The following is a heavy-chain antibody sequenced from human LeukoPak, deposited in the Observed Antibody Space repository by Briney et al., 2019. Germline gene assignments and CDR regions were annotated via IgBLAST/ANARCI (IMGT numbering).Heavy chain of an antibody. V-gene: IGHV3-23*01. CDR2: ISGSGDRT. J-gene: IGHJ3*02. D-gene: IGHD3-3*01. CDR3: AKWMVRRDFWSGAFDI. Sequence: GGSLRLSCAASGFTFSSYAMSWVRQAPGKGLEWVSAISGSGDRTYYVDSVKGRFTISRDNSKNMVYLQMNSLRAEDTAIYYCAKWMVRRDFWSGAFDIWGQGTMVTV. CDR1: GFTFSSYA.